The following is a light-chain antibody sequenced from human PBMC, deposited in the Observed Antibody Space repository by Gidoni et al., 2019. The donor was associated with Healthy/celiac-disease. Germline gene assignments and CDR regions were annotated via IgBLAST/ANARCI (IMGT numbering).Light chain of an antibody. CDR2: EVS. J-gene: IGLJ2*01. CDR1: SSDVGGYNY. CDR3: SSYAGSNNLV. V-gene: IGLV2-8*01. Sequence: QSALTQPPSASGSPGQSVTISCTGTSSDVGGYNYVSWYQQHPGKAPQLMIYEVSKRPSRVPDRFSGSKSGHTASLTVSGLQAEDEADYYCSSYAGSNNLVFGGGTKLTVL.